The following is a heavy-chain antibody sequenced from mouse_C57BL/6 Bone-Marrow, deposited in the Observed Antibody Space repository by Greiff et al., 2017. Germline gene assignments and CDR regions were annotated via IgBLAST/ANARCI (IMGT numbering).Heavy chain of an antibody. J-gene: IGHJ1*03. CDR2: ISDGGSYT. V-gene: IGHV5-4*01. CDR1: GFTFSSYA. CDR3: ARDGGNYYWYFDV. Sequence: VQLVESGGGLVKPGGSLKLSCAASGFTFSSYAMSWVRQTPEKRLEWVATISDGGSYTYYPDNVKGRFTISRDNAKNNLYLQMSHLKSEDTAMYYCARDGGNYYWYFDVWGTGTTVTVSS. D-gene: IGHD2-1*01.